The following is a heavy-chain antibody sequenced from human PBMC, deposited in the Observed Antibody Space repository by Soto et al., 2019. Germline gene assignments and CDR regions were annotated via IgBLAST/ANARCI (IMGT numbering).Heavy chain of an antibody. D-gene: IGHD1-26*01. J-gene: IGHJ4*02. Sequence: EVQLLESGGDLVQPGGSLRLSCAASGLIFSDYAMSWVRQAPGKGLECVACISGSGDKTFYADSVKGQFTNSRDNSKNPVSLHKNSLRGDDTAVYFCAKDRFGIVGPVDYWGPGTLVTVSS. CDR3: AKDRFGIVGPVDY. CDR2: ISGSGDKT. CDR1: GLIFSDYA. V-gene: IGHV3-23*01.